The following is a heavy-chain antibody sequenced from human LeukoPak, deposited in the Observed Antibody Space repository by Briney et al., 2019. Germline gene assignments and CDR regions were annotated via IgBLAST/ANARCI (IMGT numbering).Heavy chain of an antibody. V-gene: IGHV4-4*07. D-gene: IGHD3-3*01. CDR3: ARGYDFWSGYYPYYFDY. CDR1: GGSISSYY. CDR2: IYTSGST. Sequence: KTSETLSLTCTVSGGSISSYYWSWIRQPAGKGLEWIGRIYTSGSTNYNPSLKSRVTISVDTSKNQFSLKLSSVTAADTAVYYCARGYDFWSGYYPYYFDYWGQGTLVTVSS. J-gene: IGHJ4*02.